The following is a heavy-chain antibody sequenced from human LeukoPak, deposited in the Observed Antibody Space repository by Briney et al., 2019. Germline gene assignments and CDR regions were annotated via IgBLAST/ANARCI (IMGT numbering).Heavy chain of an antibody. CDR1: GGSFSGYY. Sequence: ETLSLTCAVYGGSFSGYYWSWVRQAPGKGLEWVSVIYSGGSTYYADSVKGRFTISRHNSKNTLYLQMNSLRAEDTAVYYCARADGDYGGKGRYYYYGMDVWGQGTTVTVSS. V-gene: IGHV3-53*04. CDR2: IYSGGST. CDR3: ARADGDYGGKGRYYYYGMDV. J-gene: IGHJ6*02. D-gene: IGHD4-23*01.